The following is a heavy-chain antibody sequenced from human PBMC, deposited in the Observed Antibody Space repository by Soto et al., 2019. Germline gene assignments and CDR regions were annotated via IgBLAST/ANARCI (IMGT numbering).Heavy chain of an antibody. CDR3: ARHVPENCSGGSCYHYYYGMDV. CDR2: SYPGDYDT. D-gene: IGHD2-15*01. Sequence: GESLMISCKGSGYSFTSYWIGWVRQMPGKGLEWVGISYPGDYDTRYSPPFQRHVTISADKSISTAYLQWSSLKASDTAMYYCARHVPENCSGGSCYHYYYGMDVWGQGTTVTVSS. V-gene: IGHV5-51*01. CDR1: GYSFTSYW. J-gene: IGHJ6*02.